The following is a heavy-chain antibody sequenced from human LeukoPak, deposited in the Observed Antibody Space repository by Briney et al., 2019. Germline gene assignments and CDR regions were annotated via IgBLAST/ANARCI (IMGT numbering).Heavy chain of an antibody. V-gene: IGHV4-39*07. CDR1: GDSVSNHYYY. Sequence: SENLSLTCTVTGDSVSNHYYYWGWIRQSPGKGLEWIGTIHYSGTTYYNPSLKSRVTISADTSKSQFSLKLTSVTAADTAVYYCAKLYSTAYYYGGNYYAMDVWGQGTTVTVSS. CDR2: IHYSGTT. D-gene: IGHD3-22*01. J-gene: IGHJ6*02. CDR3: AKLYSTAYYYGGNYYAMDV.